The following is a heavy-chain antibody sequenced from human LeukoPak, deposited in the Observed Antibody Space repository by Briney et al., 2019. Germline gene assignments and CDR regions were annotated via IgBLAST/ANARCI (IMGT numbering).Heavy chain of an antibody. Sequence: GGSLRLSCAASGFTFSSCAMHWVRQAPGKGLEYVSVIGSNGGNIYYANSVKGRFTISRDNSKNTLYLQMGSLRAEDMAVYYCARVRVGATAKGHYFDYWGQGTLVTVSS. D-gene: IGHD1-26*01. J-gene: IGHJ4*02. CDR3: ARVRVGATAKGHYFDY. CDR2: IGSNGGNI. CDR1: GFTFSSCA. V-gene: IGHV3-64*01.